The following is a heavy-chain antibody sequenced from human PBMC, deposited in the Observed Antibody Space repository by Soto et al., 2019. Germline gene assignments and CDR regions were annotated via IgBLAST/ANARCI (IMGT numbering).Heavy chain of an antibody. D-gene: IGHD3-22*01. V-gene: IGHV4-61*03. CDR3: ARSMFYSDGINYSPFEY. Sequence: QVQLQESGPGLVKPSETLSLTCTVSGGSVSSGNYYWSWIRQPPGKGLEWIGYFYYTGSINYNPSLKSRVNIFIVASKNHFSLRLSSVTAADTAVYYCARSMFYSDGINYSPFEYWGQGTLVTASS. J-gene: IGHJ4*02. CDR1: GGSVSSGNYY. CDR2: FYYTGSI.